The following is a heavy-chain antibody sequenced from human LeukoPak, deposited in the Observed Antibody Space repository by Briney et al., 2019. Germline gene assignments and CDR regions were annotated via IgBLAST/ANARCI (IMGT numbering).Heavy chain of an antibody. J-gene: IGHJ4*02. CDR2: FSNSGNT. D-gene: IGHD3-22*01. Sequence: SETLSLTCTVSSGSISSSSYYWGWIRQPPGKGLEWIGYFSNSGNTNYNPSLKSRVTISRDTSKNLFSLKLSSVTAADTAVYFCARYDSSGRTFDFWGQGTLVTVSS. CDR1: SGSISSSSYY. CDR3: ARYDSSGRTFDF. V-gene: IGHV4-61*05.